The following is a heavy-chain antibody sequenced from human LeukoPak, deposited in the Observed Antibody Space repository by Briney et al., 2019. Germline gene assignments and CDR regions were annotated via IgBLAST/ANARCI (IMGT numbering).Heavy chain of an antibody. D-gene: IGHD5-24*01. V-gene: IGHV1-46*01. Sequence: ASVKLSCKVSGYTFTSYYMHWVRQAPGQGLEWMGIINPSGGSTSYSQKSQGRVTMTTDTSTSTVYMELSSLITEDTAVYYCARDFRWLQTSVFDYWGQGTLVTVSS. J-gene: IGHJ4*02. CDR2: INPSGGST. CDR1: GYTFTSYY. CDR3: ARDFRWLQTSVFDY.